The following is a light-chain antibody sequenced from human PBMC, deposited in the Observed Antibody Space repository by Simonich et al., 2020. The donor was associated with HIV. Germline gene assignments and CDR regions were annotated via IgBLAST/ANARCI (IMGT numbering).Light chain of an antibody. V-gene: IGLV2-23*01. J-gene: IGLJ2*01. CDR2: EGS. Sequence: QSALTQPASVSGSPGQSITISCTGTSSDIGRYNLFSLYPHHPDKAHKLMIYEGSKRPSGFSNRFSGSKSGNTASLTISGLQAEDEANYYCCSYRSSSTLVIGGGTKLTVL. CDR3: CSYRSSSTLV. CDR1: SSDIGRYNL.